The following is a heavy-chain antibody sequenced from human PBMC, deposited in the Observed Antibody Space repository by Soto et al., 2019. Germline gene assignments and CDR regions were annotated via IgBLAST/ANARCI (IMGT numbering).Heavy chain of an antibody. CDR3: AREAVSGRTGFDY. J-gene: IGHJ4*02. V-gene: IGHV1-18*01. CDR2: VNAYNGNT. Sequence: QVQLVQSGAEVKKPGESVKVSCKASGYTFTSYGISWVRQAPGQGLEWMGWVNAYNGNTNYAQKFQGRVTMTTDTSTSPAYMELRSLRSDEPAVYYGAREAVSGRTGFDYWGRGPRFTVSS. CDR1: GYTFTSYG. D-gene: IGHD6-19*01.